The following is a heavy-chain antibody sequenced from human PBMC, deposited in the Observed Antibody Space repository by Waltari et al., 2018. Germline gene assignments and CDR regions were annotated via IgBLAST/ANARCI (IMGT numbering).Heavy chain of an antibody. V-gene: IGHV4-61*02. Sequence: QVQLQESGPGLVKPSQTLSLTCSVSGASVASGPYYWAWIRQPAGKGLEWIGRVCVNGATFYSPSFASRLSISLDPSKNQFSLRVNSVTAADTAIYYCAKINDRSDGGWFDPWGQGLLVTVSS. J-gene: IGHJ5*02. CDR3: AKINDRSDGGWFDP. CDR2: VCVNGAT. CDR1: GASVASGPYY. D-gene: IGHD3-22*01.